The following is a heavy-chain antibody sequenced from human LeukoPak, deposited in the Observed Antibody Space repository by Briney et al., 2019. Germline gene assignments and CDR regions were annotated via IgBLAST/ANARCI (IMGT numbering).Heavy chain of an antibody. CDR2: IYYGRNY. J-gene: IGHJ4*02. CDR1: GDSISSRSYY. V-gene: IGHV4-39*01. Sequence: PSETLSLTCTVSGDSISSRSYYWGWIRQPPGKGLEWIGKIYYGRNYKWNSSLESRGTISVDTSKNQFSLKLSSVTAADTAVYYCATQSSSWHYLEYWGQGTLVTVSS. CDR3: ATQSSSWHYLEY. D-gene: IGHD6-13*01.